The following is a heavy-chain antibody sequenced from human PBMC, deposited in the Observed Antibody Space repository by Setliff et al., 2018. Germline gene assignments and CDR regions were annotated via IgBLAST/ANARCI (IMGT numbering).Heavy chain of an antibody. V-gene: IGHV2-5*01. Sequence: SGLTLVNTTETHTLTCSLSGVSLSASGEGVGWIRQPPGKALEWLAPMYWNGGERYNPSLSSRLSIAKDTSRNEVVLTLINLDPLDTATYYCAHRQLGSAAAGASFDFWGRGTLVTVSS. CDR3: AHRQLGSAAAGASFDF. CDR1: GVSLSASGEG. CDR2: MYWNGGE. J-gene: IGHJ4*02. D-gene: IGHD6-13*01.